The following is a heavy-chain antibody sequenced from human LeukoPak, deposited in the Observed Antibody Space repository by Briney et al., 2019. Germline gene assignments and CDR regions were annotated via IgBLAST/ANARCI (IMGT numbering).Heavy chain of an antibody. J-gene: IGHJ6*02. D-gene: IGHD3-3*01. CDR1: GFTFSSYA. CDR2: ISYDGSNK. V-gene: IGHV3-30-3*01. CDR3: ARGSTYYDFWSGLSNYGMDV. Sequence: HPGGSLRLSCAASGFTFSSYAMHWVRQAPGKGLEWVAVISYDGSNKYYADSVKGRFTISRDNSKNTLYLQMNSLRAEDTAVYYCARGSTYYDFWSGLSNYGMDVWGQGTTVTVSS.